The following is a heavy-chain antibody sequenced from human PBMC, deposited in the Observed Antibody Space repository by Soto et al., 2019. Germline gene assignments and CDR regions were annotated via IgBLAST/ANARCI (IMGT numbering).Heavy chain of an antibody. CDR1: GFTFSSYS. CDR3: ARGLGYCSGGSCYPFDY. J-gene: IGHJ4*02. V-gene: IGHV3-21*01. Sequence: EVRLVESGGGLVKPGGSLRLSCAASGFTFSSYSMNWVRQAPGKGLEWVSSISSSSSYIYYADSVKGRFTISRDNAKNSLYLQMNSLRAEDTAVYYCARGLGYCSGGSCYPFDYWGQGTLVTVSS. CDR2: ISSSSSYI. D-gene: IGHD2-15*01.